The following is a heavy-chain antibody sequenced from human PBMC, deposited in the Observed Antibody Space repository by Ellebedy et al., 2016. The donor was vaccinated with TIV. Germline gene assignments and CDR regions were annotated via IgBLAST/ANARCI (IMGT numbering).Heavy chain of an antibody. CDR1: GFTFSDSY. J-gene: IGHJ6*02. CDR2: ITNTGAYT. Sequence: PGGSLRLSCAASGFTFSDSYMSWMRQAPGKGLEWVSYITNTGAYTNYADSVKGRFTISRDNAKNSLYLQMNSLGAEDTAVYYCARRHVEQSPYSGMDVWGQGTTVTVSS. V-gene: IGHV3-11*06. CDR3: ARRHVEQSPYSGMDV. D-gene: IGHD1/OR15-1a*01.